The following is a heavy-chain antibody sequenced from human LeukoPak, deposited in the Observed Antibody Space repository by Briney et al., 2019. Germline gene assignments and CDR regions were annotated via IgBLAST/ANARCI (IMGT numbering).Heavy chain of an antibody. CDR3: AGGPSSLELLKN. CDR2: IYHSGST. V-gene: IGHV4-30-2*05. D-gene: IGHD1-26*01. Sequence: SETLSLTCTVSGGSISSGGYYWSWIRQPPGKGLEWIGYIYHSGSTYYNPSLKGRVKIRVDTSKNLLSVKMTSVTAADTAIYYCAGGPSSLELLKNWGQGTLVTVSS. CDR1: GGSISSGGYY. J-gene: IGHJ4*02.